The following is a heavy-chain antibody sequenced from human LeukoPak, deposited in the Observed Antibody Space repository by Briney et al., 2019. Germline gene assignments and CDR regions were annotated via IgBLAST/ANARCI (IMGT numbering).Heavy chain of an antibody. CDR3: ARDHGYSYGCSLNGHFDY. J-gene: IGHJ4*02. V-gene: IGHV4-61*02. CDR2: IYTSGST. CDR1: GGSISSGSYY. D-gene: IGHD5-18*01. Sequence: TSETLSLTCTVSGGSISSGSYYWSWIRQPAGKGLEWIGRIYTSGSTNYNPSLKSRVTISVDTSKNQFSLKLSSVTAADTAVYYCARDHGYSYGCSLNGHFDYWGQGTLVTVSS.